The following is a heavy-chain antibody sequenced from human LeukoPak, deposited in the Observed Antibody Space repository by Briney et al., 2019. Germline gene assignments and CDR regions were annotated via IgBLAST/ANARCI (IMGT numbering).Heavy chain of an antibody. Sequence: GSLRLSCAASGFTFGNYPFSWVRQAPGKGVEWVSVVSANGVSTLYANSVKGRFTISRDNSKNTLYLQMNSLRAEDTAVYYCAKQREYYYDSSGPEGDAFDIWGQGTMVTVSS. CDR1: GFTFGNYP. J-gene: IGHJ3*02. V-gene: IGHV3-23*01. D-gene: IGHD3-22*01. CDR2: VSANGVST. CDR3: AKQREYYYDSSGPEGDAFDI.